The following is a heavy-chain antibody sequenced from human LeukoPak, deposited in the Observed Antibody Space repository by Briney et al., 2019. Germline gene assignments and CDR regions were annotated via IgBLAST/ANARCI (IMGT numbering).Heavy chain of an antibody. CDR1: GFTFSTYS. CDR3: AKGGHDFNPFYW. V-gene: IGHV3-23*01. Sequence: PGGSLRLSCAASGFTFSTYSMTWVRQGPGKGLEWVSSIYPSGDSTFYADSVKGRFTISRDNSKNTLFLQLNSLRAEDSAVYYCAKGGHDFNPFYWWGQGTLVTVSS. CDR2: IYPSGDST. J-gene: IGHJ4*02. D-gene: IGHD2-21*02.